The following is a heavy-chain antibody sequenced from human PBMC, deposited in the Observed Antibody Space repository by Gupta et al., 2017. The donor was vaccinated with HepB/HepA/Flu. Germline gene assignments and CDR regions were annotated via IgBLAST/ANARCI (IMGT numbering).Heavy chain of an antibody. D-gene: IGHD4-17*01. V-gene: IGHV1-46*01. CDR1: GYTFTSYY. CDR3: ARESSTVVTQAFDY. Sequence: QVQLVQSGAEVKTPGASVKVSCRASGYTFTSYYMHWVRQAPGQGLEWMGIINPSGGSTSYAQKFQGRVTMTRDTSTSTVYMELRSVRSEDTAVYYCARESSTVVTQAFDYGGQGTLVTVSS. CDR2: INPSGGST. J-gene: IGHJ4*02.